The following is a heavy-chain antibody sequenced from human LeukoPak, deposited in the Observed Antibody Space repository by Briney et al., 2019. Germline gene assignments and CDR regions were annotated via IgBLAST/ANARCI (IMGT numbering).Heavy chain of an antibody. CDR3: ARLGGPFDY. Sequence: SETLSLTCTVSGGSISSSSYYWGWIRQPPGKGLEWIGSIYYSGSTYYNPSLKSRVTISVDTSKNQFSLKLSSVTAADTAVYYCARLGGPFDYWGQGTLVTVSS. D-gene: IGHD3-16*01. J-gene: IGHJ4*02. CDR1: GGSISSSSYY. CDR2: IYYSGST. V-gene: IGHV4-39*07.